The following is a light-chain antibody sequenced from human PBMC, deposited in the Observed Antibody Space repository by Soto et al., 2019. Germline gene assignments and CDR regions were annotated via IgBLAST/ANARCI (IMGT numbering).Light chain of an antibody. V-gene: IGKV3-11*01. CDR3: QQRGNWPRT. J-gene: IGKJ1*01. CDR2: DAS. CDR1: QSVSAY. Sequence: EILLAQSPATLSLSPGERATLSCRASQSVSAYLAWYQQNTGQAPRILIYDASNRDTGIPGRFSGSGSGTDFTLTISSLEPEDFSVYYCQQRGNWPRTFGQGTKVDIK.